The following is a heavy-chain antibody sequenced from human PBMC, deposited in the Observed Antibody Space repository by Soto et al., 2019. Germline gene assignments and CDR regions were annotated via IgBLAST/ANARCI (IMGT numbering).Heavy chain of an antibody. CDR3: ARDPRYSSSFGYYYYGMDV. CDR1: GFTFSSYG. CDR2: IWYDGSNK. Sequence: GGSLRLSCAASGFTFSSYGMHWGRQAPGKGLEWVAVIWYDGSNKYYADSVKGRFTISRDNSRNTLYLQMNSLRAEDTAVYYCARDPRYSSSFGYYYYGMDVWGQGTTVTVSS. D-gene: IGHD6-6*01. V-gene: IGHV3-33*01. J-gene: IGHJ6*02.